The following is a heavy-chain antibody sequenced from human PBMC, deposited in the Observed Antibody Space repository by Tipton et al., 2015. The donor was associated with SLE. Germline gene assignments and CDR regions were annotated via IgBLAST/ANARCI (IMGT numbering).Heavy chain of an antibody. CDR1: GGSISSSSYY. CDR2: IYYSGST. Sequence: TLSLTCTVSGGSISSSSYYWGWIRQPPGKGLKWIGSIYYSGSTYYNPSLKSRVTISVDTSKNQFSLKLSSVTAADTAVYYCARGKGSSSGWPWYFDLWGRGTLVIVSS. CDR3: ARGKGSSSGWPWYFDL. V-gene: IGHV4-39*07. D-gene: IGHD6-19*01. J-gene: IGHJ2*01.